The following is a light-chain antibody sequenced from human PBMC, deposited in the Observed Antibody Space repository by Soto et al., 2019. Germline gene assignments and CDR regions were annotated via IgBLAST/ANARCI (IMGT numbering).Light chain of an antibody. J-gene: IGKJ1*01. CDR3: QQYGSSQT. Sequence: EIVLAQSPGTLSLSAGERATLSCRASQSVSSSYLAWYQQKAGQAPRLLIYGASSRATGIPDRFSGSGSGTDFTLTISRLEPEDFAVYYCQQYGSSQTFGQGTKVDIK. V-gene: IGKV3-20*01. CDR2: GAS. CDR1: QSVSSSY.